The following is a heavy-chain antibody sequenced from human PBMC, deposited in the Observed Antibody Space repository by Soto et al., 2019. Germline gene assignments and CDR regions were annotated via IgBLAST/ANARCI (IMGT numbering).Heavy chain of an antibody. CDR2: IYPGDSDT. Sequence: PGESLNISCKGSGYSFTSYWIGWVRQMPGKGLECMGIIYPGDSDTRYSPSFQGQVTISADKSISTAYLQWSSLKASDTAMYYCARTAAAGKYYYGMDVWGQGTTVTVSS. J-gene: IGHJ6*02. CDR3: ARTAAAGKYYYGMDV. CDR1: GYSFTSYW. V-gene: IGHV5-51*01. D-gene: IGHD6-13*01.